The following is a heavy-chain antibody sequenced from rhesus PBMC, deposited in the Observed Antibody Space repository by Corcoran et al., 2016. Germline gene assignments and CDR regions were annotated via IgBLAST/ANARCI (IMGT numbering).Heavy chain of an antibody. Sequence: QVQLQESGPGLLKPSDTLSLTCAVSGGSISGGYGWAWIRQSPGKGREWIGSIYSNSARTNYKPTLKNRVTMSKDTSKNQFSLKLTSVTAADTAVYYCASYYTVNTFDYWGQGVLVTVSS. J-gene: IGHJ4*01. CDR2: IYSNSART. V-gene: IGHV4-76*01. CDR1: GGSISGGYG. D-gene: IGHD4-23*01. CDR3: ASYYTVNTFDY.